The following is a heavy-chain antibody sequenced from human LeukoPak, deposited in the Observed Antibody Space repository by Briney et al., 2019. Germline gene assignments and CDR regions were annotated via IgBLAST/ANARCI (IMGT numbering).Heavy chain of an antibody. CDR1: GYTFTSYG. J-gene: IGHJ4*02. Sequence: ASVKVSCKASGYTFTSYGISWVRQAPGQGLEWMGWISAYNGNTNYAQKLQGRVTMTTDTSTSTAYMELRSLRSGDTAVYYCARDQWYYGSGSLSYFDYWGQGTLVTVSS. D-gene: IGHD3-10*01. CDR3: ARDQWYYGSGSLSYFDY. V-gene: IGHV1-18*01. CDR2: ISAYNGNT.